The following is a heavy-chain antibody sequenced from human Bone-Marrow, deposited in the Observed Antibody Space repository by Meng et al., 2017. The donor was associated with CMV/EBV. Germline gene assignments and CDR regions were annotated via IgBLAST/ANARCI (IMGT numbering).Heavy chain of an antibody. J-gene: IGHJ3*02. CDR2: IYYSGRT. CDR3: ARSPPRGMVREPRDAFDI. V-gene: IGHV4-39*07. Sequence: SETLSLTCNVSGGSISSSSYYWGWIRQPPGKGLEWIGSIYYSGRTYYNPSLRSRVTISVDTSKNQFSLKLSSVTAADTAVYYCARSPPRGMVREPRDAFDIWGQGTMVTVSS. D-gene: IGHD3-10*01. CDR1: GGSISSSSYY.